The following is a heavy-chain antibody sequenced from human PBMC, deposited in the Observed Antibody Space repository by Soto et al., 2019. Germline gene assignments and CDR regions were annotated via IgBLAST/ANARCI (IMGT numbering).Heavy chain of an antibody. CDR1: GYTFTGYY. D-gene: IGHD3-22*01. CDR2: INPNSGGT. Sequence: VASVKVSCKASGYTFTGYYMHWVRQAPGQGLEWMGWINPNSGGTNYAQKFQGWVTMTRDTSISTAYMELSRLRSDDTAVYYCARDLYYDSSGGYYYYYGMDVWGQGTTVTVSS. J-gene: IGHJ6*02. CDR3: ARDLYYDSSGGYYYYYGMDV. V-gene: IGHV1-2*04.